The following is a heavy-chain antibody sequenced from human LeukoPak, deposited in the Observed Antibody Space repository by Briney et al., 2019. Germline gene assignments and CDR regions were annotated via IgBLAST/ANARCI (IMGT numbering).Heavy chain of an antibody. CDR2: IYYSGST. J-gene: IGHJ5*02. CDR3: ARHTAEKYNWFDR. CDR1: GGSISSYY. Sequence: SETLSLTCTVSGGSISSYYWSWIRQPPGKGLEWIGYIYYSGSTNYNPSLKSRVTISVDTPKNQFSLKLSSVTAADTAVYYCARHTAEKYNWFDRWGQGTLVTVSS. V-gene: IGHV4-59*08. D-gene: IGHD5-24*01.